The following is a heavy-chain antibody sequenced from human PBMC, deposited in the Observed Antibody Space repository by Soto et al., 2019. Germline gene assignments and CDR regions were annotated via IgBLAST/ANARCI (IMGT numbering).Heavy chain of an antibody. CDR2: INAGNGNT. D-gene: IGHD3-10*01. CDR3: ARGKIVWYGSRSYEGYYYYLDV. V-gene: IGHV1-3*01. Sequence: QVQLVQSGAEVKKPGASVKVSCKASGYTFTSYAMHWVRQAPGQRLEWMGWINAGNGNTKYSQKFQGRVTITRDTTASTAYTEMGSMRSEDTAVYYSARGKIVWYGSRSYEGYYYYLDVWGKGTTVTVSS. CDR1: GYTFTSYA. J-gene: IGHJ6*03.